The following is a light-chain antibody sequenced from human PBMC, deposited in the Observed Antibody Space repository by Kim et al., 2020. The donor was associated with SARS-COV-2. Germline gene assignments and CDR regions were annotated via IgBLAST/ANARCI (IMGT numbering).Light chain of an antibody. CDR3: FLSYNDVRV. CDR1: TEAVTSGHS. CDR2: DTS. V-gene: IGLV7-46*01. Sequence: QAVVTQEPSLTVSPGWTVTLTCASSTEAVTSGHSPYWFQQKPGQAPRTLIYDTSNKHSWAPARFSGSLLGGKAALTLSGAQPEDEAEYYCFLSYNDVRVFGRGTQLNVL. J-gene: IGLJ3*02.